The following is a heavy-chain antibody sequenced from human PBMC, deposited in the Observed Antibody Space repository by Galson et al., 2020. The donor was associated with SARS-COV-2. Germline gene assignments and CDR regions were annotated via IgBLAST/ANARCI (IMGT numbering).Heavy chain of an antibody. J-gene: IGHJ4*02. CDR2: IYTSGST. D-gene: IGHD6-13*01. CDR1: GGSISSGSYY. Sequence: SETLSLTCTVSGGSISSGSYYWSWIRQPAGKGLEWIGRIYTSGSTNYNPSLKSRVTISVDTSKNQFSLKLSSVTAADTAVYYCARVSLSSSWYSPYYYFDYWGQGTLVTVSS. CDR3: ARVSLSSSWYSPYYYFDY. V-gene: IGHV4-61*02.